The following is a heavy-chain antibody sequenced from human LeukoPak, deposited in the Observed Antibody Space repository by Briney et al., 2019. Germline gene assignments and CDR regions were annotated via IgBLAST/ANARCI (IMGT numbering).Heavy chain of an antibody. CDR2: ISSSSSYI. V-gene: IGHV3-21*01. CDR3: ARTTDLEMATMGLGY. D-gene: IGHD5-24*01. J-gene: IGHJ4*02. CDR1: GFTFSSYS. Sequence: EGSLRLSCAASGFTFSSYSMNWVRQAPGKGLGWVSSISSSSSYIYYADSVKGRFTISRDNAKNSLYLQMNSLRAEDTAVYYCARTTDLEMATMGLGYWGQGTLVTVSS.